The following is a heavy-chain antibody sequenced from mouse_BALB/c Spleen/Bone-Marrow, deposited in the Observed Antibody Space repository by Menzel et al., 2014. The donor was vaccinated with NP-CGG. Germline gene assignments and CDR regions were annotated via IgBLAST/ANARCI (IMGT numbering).Heavy chain of an antibody. V-gene: IGHV14-3*02. D-gene: IGHD2-4*01. CDR1: GFNIKDTY. CDR3: ATMITDWYFDV. Sequence: EVMLVESGAELVKPGASVKLSCTASGFNIKDTYXHWVXQRPXXGXXWXXXIXPANGNTKYDPKFQGKATITADTSSNTAYLQLSSLTSEDTAVYYCATMITDWYFDVWGAGTTVTVSS. CDR2: IXPANGNT. J-gene: IGHJ1*01.